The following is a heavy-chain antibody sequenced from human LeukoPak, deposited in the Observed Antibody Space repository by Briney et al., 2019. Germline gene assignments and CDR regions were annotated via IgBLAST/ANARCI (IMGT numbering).Heavy chain of an antibody. CDR1: GFPFSSYW. Sequence: GGSLRLSCVASGFPFSSYWMTWVRQAPGKGLEWVANIKQDGSKKSYVDSVKGRFTISRDNAKNSLYLQMNSLRVEDTAIYYCSNKRDYWGQGTLVTVSS. CDR2: IKQDGSKK. CDR3: SNKRDY. J-gene: IGHJ4*02. V-gene: IGHV3-7*01.